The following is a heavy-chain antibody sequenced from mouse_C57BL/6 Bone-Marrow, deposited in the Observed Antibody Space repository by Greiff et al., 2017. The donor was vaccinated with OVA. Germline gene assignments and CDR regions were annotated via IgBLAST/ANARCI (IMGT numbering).Heavy chain of an antibody. CDR2: ISNLAYSI. D-gene: IGHD1-1*01. Sequence: EVMLVESGGGLVQPGGSLKLSCAASGFTFSDYGMAWVRQAPRKGPEWVAFISNLAYSIYYADTVTGRFTISRENAKNTRYLEMSSLRSEDTAMEDCARQDYGSRYGLAYWGQGTLVTVSA. V-gene: IGHV5-15*01. J-gene: IGHJ3*01. CDR3: ARQDYGSRYGLAY. CDR1: GFTFSDYG.